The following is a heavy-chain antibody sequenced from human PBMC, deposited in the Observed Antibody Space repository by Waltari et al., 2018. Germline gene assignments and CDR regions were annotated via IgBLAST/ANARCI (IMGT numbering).Heavy chain of an antibody. CDR3: ARGGAGPDY. J-gene: IGHJ4*02. Sequence: QVQLQESGPGLVKPSETLSLTCSVSGDSISSNYWNWIRQPPGKGLEWIGYIYYSGSTNYNPSLKSRVNISLDTSKNQFSLKLSSVTAADTAVYYCARGGAGPDYWGQGTLVIVSS. V-gene: IGHV4-59*01. D-gene: IGHD1-26*01. CDR2: IYYSGST. CDR1: GDSISSNY.